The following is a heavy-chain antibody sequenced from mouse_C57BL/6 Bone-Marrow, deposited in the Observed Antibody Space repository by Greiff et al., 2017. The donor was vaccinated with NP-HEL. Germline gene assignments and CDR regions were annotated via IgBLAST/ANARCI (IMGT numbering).Heavy chain of an antibody. CDR1: GYTFTSYW. V-gene: IGHV1-64*01. D-gene: IGHD5-1*01. J-gene: IGHJ2*01. CDR2: IHPNSGST. CDR3: ARGPPKRVFAY. Sequence: VQLQQSGAELVKPGASVKLSCKASGYTFTSYWMHWVKQRPGQGLEWIGMIHPNSGSTNYNEKFKSKATLTVDKSSSTAYLQLSSLTSEDSAVYYCARGPPKRVFAYWGQGTTLTVSS.